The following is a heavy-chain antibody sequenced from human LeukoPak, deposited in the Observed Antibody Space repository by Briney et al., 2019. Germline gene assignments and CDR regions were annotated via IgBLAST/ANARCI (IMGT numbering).Heavy chain of an antibody. CDR2: ISSSSTI. CDR3: AQDSGDGYNPGDY. CDR1: GFTFSSYS. J-gene: IGHJ4*02. D-gene: IGHD5-24*01. Sequence: PGGSLRLSCAASGFTFSSYSMNWVRQAPGKGLEWVSYISSSSTIYYADSVKGRFTISRDNSRNTVFLEMDSLRGDDTAVYYCAQDSGDGYNPGDYWGQGTLVTVSS. V-gene: IGHV3-48*01.